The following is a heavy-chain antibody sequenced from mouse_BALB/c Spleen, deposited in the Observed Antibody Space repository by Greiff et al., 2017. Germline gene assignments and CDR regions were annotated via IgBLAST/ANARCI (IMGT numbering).Heavy chain of an antibody. CDR1: GFTFSSYT. CDR2: ISNGGGST. CDR3: ARRGLGGGFDY. D-gene: IGHD4-1*01. J-gene: IGHJ2*01. V-gene: IGHV5-12-2*01. Sequence: EVMLVESGGGLVQPGGSLKLSCAASGFTFSSYTMSWVRQTPEKRLEWVAYISNGGGSTYYPDTVKGRFTISRDNAKNTLYLQMSSLKSEDTAMYYCARRGLGGGFDYWGQGTTLTVSS.